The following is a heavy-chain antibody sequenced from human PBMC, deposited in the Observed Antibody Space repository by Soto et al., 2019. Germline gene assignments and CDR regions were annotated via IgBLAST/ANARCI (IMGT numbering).Heavy chain of an antibody. D-gene: IGHD2-2*01. CDR2: IYNNGRT. Sequence: SETLSLTCTVSGGSISSSSWSWIRQPPGRGPEWIGYIYNNGRTDYNPSLKSRATISVDTSKNHFSLKLSSVTPADTAVYYCARARFCTSTSCYHYFDFWDQGTLVTVSS. V-gene: IGHV4-59*01. CDR1: GGSISSSS. CDR3: ARARFCTSTSCYHYFDF. J-gene: IGHJ4*02.